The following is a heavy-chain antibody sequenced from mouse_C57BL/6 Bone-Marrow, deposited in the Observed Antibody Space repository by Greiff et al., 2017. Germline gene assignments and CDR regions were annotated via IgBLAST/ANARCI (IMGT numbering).Heavy chain of an antibody. D-gene: IGHD1-1*01. J-gene: IGHJ1*03. CDR2: INPSSGYT. CDR1: GYTFTSYW. V-gene: IGHV1-7*01. CDR3: ASANCYGSSYWYYDI. Sequence: QVQLQQSGAELAKPGASVKLSCKASGYTFTSYWMHWVKQRPGQGLEWIGYINPSSGYTKYNQKFTDKATLTADKSSSAAYMQMRSLTYEDSAIYDGASANCYGSSYWYYDIWCTGTTVTVSS.